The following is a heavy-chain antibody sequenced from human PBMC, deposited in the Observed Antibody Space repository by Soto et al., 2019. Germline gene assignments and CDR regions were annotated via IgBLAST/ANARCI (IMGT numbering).Heavy chain of an antibody. V-gene: IGHV4-31*03. CDR1: GGSMNSGGYY. CDR3: ARDSRAAMANDAFDI. CDR2: IYYSGST. Sequence: PSETLSLTCTVSGGSMNSGGYYWSWIRQHPGKGLEWIGYIYYSGSTYYNPSLKSRVTISVDTSKNQFSLKLSSVTAADTAVYYCARDSRAAMANDAFDIWGQGTMVTVSS. J-gene: IGHJ3*02. D-gene: IGHD5-18*01.